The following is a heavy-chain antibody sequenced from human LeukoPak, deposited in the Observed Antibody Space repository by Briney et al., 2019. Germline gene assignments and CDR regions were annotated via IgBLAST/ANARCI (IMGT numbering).Heavy chain of an antibody. Sequence: GASVKVPCKASGGTFSSYAISWVRQAPGQGLEWMGRIIPILGIANYAQKFQGRVTITADKSTSTAYMELSSLRSEDTAVYYCARETDATILQDYWGQGTLVTVSS. CDR3: ARETDATILQDY. D-gene: IGHD5-12*01. V-gene: IGHV1-69*04. CDR1: GGTFSSYA. J-gene: IGHJ4*02. CDR2: IIPILGIA.